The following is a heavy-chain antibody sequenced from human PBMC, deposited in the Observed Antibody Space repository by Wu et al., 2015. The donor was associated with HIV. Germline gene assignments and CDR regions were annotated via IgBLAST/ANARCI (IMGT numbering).Heavy chain of an antibody. V-gene: IGHV1-18*01. CDR3: ARVAVANQLNWFDP. CDR1: GYTFNTYG. Sequence: QVQLVQSGPEVKRPGASVKLSCKASGYTFNTYGINWVRQAPGQGLEWMGWISAYNGNTNYAQKLQGRVTMTTDTSTSTAYMELRSLRSDDTAVYYCARVAVANQLNWFDPWGQGPWSPSPQ. J-gene: IGHJ5*02. D-gene: IGHD6-19*01. CDR2: ISAYNGNT.